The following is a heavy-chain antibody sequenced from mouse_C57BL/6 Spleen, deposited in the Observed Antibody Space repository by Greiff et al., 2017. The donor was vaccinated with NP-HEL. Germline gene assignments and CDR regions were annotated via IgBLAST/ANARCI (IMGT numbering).Heavy chain of an antibody. CDR3: AVAFVTTVVSHLAY. D-gene: IGHD1-1*01. V-gene: IGHV14-2*01. CDR2: IDPEDGET. J-gene: IGHJ3*01. Sequence: EVQLQQSGAELVKPGASVKLSCTASGFNIKDYYMHWVKQRTEQGLEWIGRIDPEDGETKYAPKFKGKATITADTSSTTAYLRLSSLTSEDTSVYCGAVAFVTTVVSHLAYWDQGTLVTVSA. CDR1: GFNIKDYY.